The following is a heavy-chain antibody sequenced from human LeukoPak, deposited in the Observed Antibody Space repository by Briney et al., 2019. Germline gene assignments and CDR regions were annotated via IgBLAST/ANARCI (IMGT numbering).Heavy chain of an antibody. V-gene: IGHV4-59*08. CDR3: VRRVRYFGQNDY. CDR1: GASMSDSY. J-gene: IGHJ4*02. D-gene: IGHD3-9*01. Sequence: YPSETLSLTCTVSGASMSDSYWSWIRQPPGKGPEWIGYIYYTGSTNYNPSLKSRVNMSVDTSKNQISLTLSSVTAADSAVYYCVRRVRYFGQNDYWGQGTLVTVSS. CDR2: IYYTGST.